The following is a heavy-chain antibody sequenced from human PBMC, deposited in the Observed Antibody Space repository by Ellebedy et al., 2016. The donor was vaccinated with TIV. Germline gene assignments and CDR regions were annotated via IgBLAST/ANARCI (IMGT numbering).Heavy chain of an antibody. J-gene: IGHJ4*02. D-gene: IGHD3-9*01. Sequence: PGGSLRLSCAAPGFTFSTYSMNWVRQAPGKGLEWVSYISTSSITIYYADSVKVRFTISRDNAKNSLFLQMHSLRADDTAVYYCARDGPMTGLFDYWGQGALVTVSS. V-gene: IGHV3-48*04. CDR1: GFTFSTYS. CDR3: ARDGPMTGLFDY. CDR2: ISTSSITI.